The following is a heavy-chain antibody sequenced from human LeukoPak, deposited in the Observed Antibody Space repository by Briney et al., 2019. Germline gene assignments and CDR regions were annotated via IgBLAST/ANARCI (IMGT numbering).Heavy chain of an antibody. V-gene: IGHV4-34*01. J-gene: IGHJ4*02. CDR3: ARVPYRRTFDY. CDR2: INHSGST. CDR1: GGSFSGYY. D-gene: IGHD2-2*01. Sequence: PSETLSLTCAVYGGSFSGYYWSWIRQPPGKGLEWIGEINHSGSTNCNPSLKSRVTISVDTSKNQFSLKLSSVTAADTAVYYCARVPYRRTFDYWGQGTLVTVSS.